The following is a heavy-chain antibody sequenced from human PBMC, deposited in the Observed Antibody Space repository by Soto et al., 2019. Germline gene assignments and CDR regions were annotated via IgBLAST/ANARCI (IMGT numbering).Heavy chain of an antibody. CDR2: IIPIFGTA. Sequence: QVQLVQSGAEVKKPGSSVKVSCKASGGTFSSYAISWVRQAPGQGLEWMGGIIPIFGTANYAQKFQGRVTITADESTTTAYMELSSLRAEDAAVYYCARGGYCSGGSLVRYYYYYGMDVWGQGTTVTVSS. CDR3: ARGGYCSGGSLVRYYYYYGMDV. D-gene: IGHD2-15*01. J-gene: IGHJ6*02. V-gene: IGHV1-69*12. CDR1: GGTFSSYA.